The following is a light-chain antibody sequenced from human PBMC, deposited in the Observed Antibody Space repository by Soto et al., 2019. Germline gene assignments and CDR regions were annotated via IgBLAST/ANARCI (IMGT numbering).Light chain of an antibody. CDR2: DAS. Sequence: DIQMTQSPSSLPASVGDRVTLTCRASQSIRSYLNWYQQKPGKAPKVLIYDASSLQSGVPSRFSGSGSGTDFALTISSLQPEDFATYYCQQSYSTPWTFCQGTKVEIK. V-gene: IGKV1-39*01. J-gene: IGKJ1*01. CDR1: QSIRSY. CDR3: QQSYSTPWT.